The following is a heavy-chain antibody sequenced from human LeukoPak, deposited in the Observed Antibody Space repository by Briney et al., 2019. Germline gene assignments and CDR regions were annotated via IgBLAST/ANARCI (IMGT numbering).Heavy chain of an antibody. V-gene: IGHV4-38-2*02. CDR2: VYHSGST. Sequence: PSDTLSLTCSVSGYSISSGFYWDWIRQTPGKGLEWIGSVYHSGSTYYNSSLKSRVTISVDMYKNQFSLRLSSVTAADTAVYYCARVADSGDWGQGTLVTVSS. CDR1: GYSISSGFY. CDR3: ARVADSGD. D-gene: IGHD3-22*01. J-gene: IGHJ4*02.